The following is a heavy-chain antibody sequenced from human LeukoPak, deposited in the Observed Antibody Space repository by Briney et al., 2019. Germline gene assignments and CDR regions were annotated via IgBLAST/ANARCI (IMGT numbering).Heavy chain of an antibody. V-gene: IGHV1-46*01. Sequence: ASVKVSCEASGYTFTSYYMHWVRQAPGQGLEWMGIINPSGGSTSYAQKFQGRVTMTRDTSTSTVYMELSSLRSEDTAVYYCATAYYDILTGYPVDGMDVWGQGTTVTVSS. D-gene: IGHD3-9*01. J-gene: IGHJ6*02. CDR3: ATAYYDILTGYPVDGMDV. CDR1: GYTFTSYY. CDR2: INPSGGST.